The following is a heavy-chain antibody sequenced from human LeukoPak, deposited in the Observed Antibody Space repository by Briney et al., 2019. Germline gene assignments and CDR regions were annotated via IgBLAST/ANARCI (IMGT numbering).Heavy chain of an antibody. J-gene: IGHJ4*02. D-gene: IGHD1-26*01. CDR3: AREVVGLAFDY. CDR2: ISGDGNTT. V-gene: IGHV3-74*01. Sequence: GGSLRLSCAASGFTFSNYLMHWVRQAPGKGLVWVSRISGDGNTTTYADSVKGRFTSSRDNAKNTLYLQMNSLGVEDTAVYYCAREVVGLAFDYWGQGTLATVSS. CDR1: GFTFSNYL.